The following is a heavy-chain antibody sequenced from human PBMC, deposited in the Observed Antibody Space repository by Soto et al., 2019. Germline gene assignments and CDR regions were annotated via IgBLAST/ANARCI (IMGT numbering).Heavy chain of an antibody. J-gene: IGHJ3*02. D-gene: IGHD5-18*01. CDR2: ISSSSSYI. CDR1: GFTFSSYS. CDR3: ARQTDSLGAFDI. V-gene: IGHV3-21*01. Sequence: GGSLRLSCAASGFTFSSYSMNWVRQAPGKGLEWVSSISSSSSYIYYADSVKGRFTISRDNTKNSLYLQMNSLRAEDTAVYYCARQTDSLGAFDIWGQGTMVTVSS.